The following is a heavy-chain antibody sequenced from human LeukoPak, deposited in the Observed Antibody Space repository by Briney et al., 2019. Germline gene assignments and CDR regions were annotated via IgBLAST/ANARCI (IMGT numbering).Heavy chain of an antibody. CDR2: INPNSGGT. J-gene: IGHJ6*03. V-gene: IGHV1-2*02. CDR1: GYTFTSYG. Sequence: ASVKVSCKASGYTFTSYGISWVRQAPGQGLEWMGWINPNSGGTNYAQKFQGRVTMTRDTSISTAYMELSRLRSDDTVVYYCARVGGSNPYYHYYYYMDVWGKGTTVTVSS. D-gene: IGHD4-11*01. CDR3: ARVGGSNPYYHYYYYMDV.